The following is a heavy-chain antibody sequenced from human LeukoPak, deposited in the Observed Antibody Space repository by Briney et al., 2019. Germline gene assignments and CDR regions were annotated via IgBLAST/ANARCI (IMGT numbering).Heavy chain of an antibody. V-gene: IGHV3-30*02. D-gene: IGHD4-17*01. CDR3: ARVARYGDYIGGSDY. J-gene: IGHJ4*02. CDR1: GFTFSSYG. Sequence: GGSLRLSCAASGFTFSSYGMHWVRQAPGKGLEWVAFIRYDGNNKYYADSVKGRFTISRDNSKNTLYLQMNSLRAEDTAVYYCARVARYGDYIGGSDYWGQGALVTVSS. CDR2: IRYDGNNK.